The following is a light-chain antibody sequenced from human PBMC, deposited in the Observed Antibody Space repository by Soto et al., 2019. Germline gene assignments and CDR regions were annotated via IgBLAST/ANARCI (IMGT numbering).Light chain of an antibody. CDR1: RSVDLW. CDR3: QQLNSYPFT. Sequence: DIQMTQSPSTLSASIGDRVTITCRASRSVDLWLAWYQEKPGKAPKXXIYAASTLQSGVPSRFSGSGSGTEFTLTISSLQPEDFATYDCQQLNSYPFTFGGGTKVDIK. V-gene: IGKV1-5*01. CDR2: AAS. J-gene: IGKJ4*01.